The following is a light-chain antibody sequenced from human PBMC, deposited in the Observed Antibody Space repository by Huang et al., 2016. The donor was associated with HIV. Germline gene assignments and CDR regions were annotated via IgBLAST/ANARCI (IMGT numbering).Light chain of an antibody. CDR3: QQRKNWPQT. Sequence: EIVLTQSPATLSLSPGERATLSCRASQSVSSYFAWYQQKPGKAPRVLIYGASNRATGIPAMFSGSGSGTDFTLTISSLEPEDFAVYYCQQRKNWPQTFGQGTKVEIK. CDR1: QSVSSY. CDR2: GAS. V-gene: IGKV3-11*01. J-gene: IGKJ1*01.